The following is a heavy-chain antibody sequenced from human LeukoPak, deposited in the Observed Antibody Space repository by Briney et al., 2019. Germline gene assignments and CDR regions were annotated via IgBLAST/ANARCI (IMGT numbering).Heavy chain of an antibody. D-gene: IGHD3-10*01. CDR1: GFTFSNYE. CDR2: ISSSGSTI. Sequence: GGSLRLSCAASGFTFSNYEMNWVRQAPGKGLEWVSYISSSGSTIHYADSVKGRFTISRDNAKNSLYLQMNSLRAEDTAVYYCAKDRSNLGGSGVDYWGQGTLVTVSS. V-gene: IGHV3-48*03. CDR3: AKDRSNLGGSGVDY. J-gene: IGHJ4*02.